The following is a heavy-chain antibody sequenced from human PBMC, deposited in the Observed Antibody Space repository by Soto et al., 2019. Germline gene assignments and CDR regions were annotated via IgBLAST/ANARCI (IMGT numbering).Heavy chain of an antibody. CDR2: INRSGST. V-gene: IGHV4-34*01. Sequence: SETLSLTCAVYGGSFSDYYWTWIRQPPGKGLEWTGEINRSGSTNYNPSLKSRVAISVDTFKKQFSLTLNSVTAADTAVYYCARSNDFWSGYSGLWFDPWGQGTLVTVSS. CDR1: GGSFSDYY. CDR3: ARSNDFWSGYSGLWFDP. J-gene: IGHJ5*02. D-gene: IGHD3-3*01.